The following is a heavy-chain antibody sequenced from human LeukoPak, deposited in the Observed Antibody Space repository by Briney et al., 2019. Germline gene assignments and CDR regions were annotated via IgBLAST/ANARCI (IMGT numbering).Heavy chain of an antibody. CDR1: GYTFTSYG. Sequence: ASVKVSCKASGYTFTSYGSSWVRQAPGQGLDWMGWISAYNGNTTYAQKSKGRVTMTTDTSTSTAYMGLRSLRSDDTAVYYCARLGYCSSTSCSPYYYYGMDVWGQGTTVTVSS. CDR3: ARLGYCSSTSCSPYYYYGMDV. J-gene: IGHJ6*02. D-gene: IGHD2-2*01. V-gene: IGHV1-18*01. CDR2: ISAYNGNT.